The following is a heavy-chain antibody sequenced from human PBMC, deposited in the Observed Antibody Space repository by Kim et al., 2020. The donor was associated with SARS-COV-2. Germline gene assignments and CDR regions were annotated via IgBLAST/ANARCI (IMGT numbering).Heavy chain of an antibody. J-gene: IGHJ6*02. CDR2: IYYSGST. Sequence: SETLSLTCTVSGASMSSSRYQWGWIRQPPGKGLEWIGSIYYSGSTYYNPSLKSRVTIFVDTSKNQFSLKLSSVTAAYTAVYYCARVEVGPHGLDVWGQGTTVTVSS. CDR3: ARVEVGPHGLDV. CDR1: GASMSSSRYQ. D-gene: IGHD1-26*01. V-gene: IGHV4-39*01.